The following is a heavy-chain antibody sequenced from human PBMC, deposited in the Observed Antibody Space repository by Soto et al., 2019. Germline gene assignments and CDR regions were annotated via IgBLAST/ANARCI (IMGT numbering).Heavy chain of an antibody. V-gene: IGHV1-69*01. D-gene: IGHD2-21*02. CDR3: ARGVSAYCGGDCYSWVY. CDR1: GGTFSSYA. Sequence: QVQLVQSGAEVKKPGSSVKVSCKASGGTFSSYAISWVRQAPGQGLEWMGGIIPIFGTANYAQKFQGRVTITADESTSKAYMELSSLRSEDTAVYYCARGVSAYCGGDCYSWVYWGQGTLVTVSS. J-gene: IGHJ4*02. CDR2: IIPIFGTA.